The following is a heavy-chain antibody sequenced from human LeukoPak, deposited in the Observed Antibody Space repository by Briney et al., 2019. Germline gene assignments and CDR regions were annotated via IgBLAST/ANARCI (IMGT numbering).Heavy chain of an antibody. CDR1: GFTFSSYG. J-gene: IGHJ6*03. Sequence: GGSLRLSCAASGFTFSSYGMHWVRQAPGKGLEWVAFIRYDGNNKYYADSVKGRFTISRDNAKNSLYLQMNSLRAEDTAVYYCARDLGAFYYYMDVWGKGTTVTVSS. CDR3: ARDLGAFYYYMDV. V-gene: IGHV3-30*02. CDR2: IRYDGNNK.